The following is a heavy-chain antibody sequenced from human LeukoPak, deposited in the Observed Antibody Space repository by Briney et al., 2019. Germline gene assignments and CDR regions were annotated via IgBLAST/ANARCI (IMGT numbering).Heavy chain of an antibody. CDR3: AREKGPWQNYMGV. CDR1: GYTFTSYG. CDR2: ISTYNGNS. Sequence: ASVKVSCKASGYTFTSYGITWVRQAPGQGLEWMGWISTYNGNSNYAQKLQGRVTMTTDTSTSTAYMELRSLRSDDTAVYYCAREKGPWQNYMGVWGKGTTVTVSS. V-gene: IGHV1-18*01. J-gene: IGHJ6*03.